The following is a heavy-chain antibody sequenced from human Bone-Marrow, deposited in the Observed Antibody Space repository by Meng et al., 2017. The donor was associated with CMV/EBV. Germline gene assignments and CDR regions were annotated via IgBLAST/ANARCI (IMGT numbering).Heavy chain of an antibody. D-gene: IGHD2-2*01. J-gene: IGHJ6*02. Sequence: ASVKVSCKASGYTFTSYYMHWVRQAPGQGLEWMGIINHSGGSTSYAQKFQGRVTMTRDTSTSTVYMELSSLRSEDTAVYYCARDCSRNSCYETDYYYYGMDVWGQGTTVTVPS. CDR1: GYTFTSYY. CDR2: INHSGGST. CDR3: ARDCSRNSCYETDYYYYGMDV. V-gene: IGHV1-46*01.